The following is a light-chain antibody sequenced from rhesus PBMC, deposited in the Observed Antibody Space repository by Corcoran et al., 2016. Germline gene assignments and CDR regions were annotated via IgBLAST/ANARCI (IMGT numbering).Light chain of an antibody. CDR2: NSS. J-gene: IGKJ4*01. Sequence: DIQMTQSPSSLSASVGDTVTITCRASQGIISYLNWFQQKPGKDPKLLIYNSSSLESGVPSRFSGSGSGTDFTLTISSLQPEDFATYYCQQHNTYPLTFGGGTKVEIK. CDR3: QQHNTYPLT. CDR1: QGIISY. V-gene: IGKV1-28*02.